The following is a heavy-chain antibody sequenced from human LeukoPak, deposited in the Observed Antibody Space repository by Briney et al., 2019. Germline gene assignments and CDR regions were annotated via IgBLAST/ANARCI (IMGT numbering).Heavy chain of an antibody. J-gene: IGHJ5*02. CDR2: TSVYNGNT. V-gene: IGHV1-18*01. CDR1: GYTFTIYG. CDR3: ARGRRQLERQMYWFDP. D-gene: IGHD1-1*01. Sequence: AAGTVSFTASGYTFTIYGISWVRQAPGQGRGRMGWTSVYNGNTNYAQKLQGRVTMTTDTSTSTAYMELRSLRSDDTAVYYCARGRRQLERQMYWFDPWGQGTLVTVSS.